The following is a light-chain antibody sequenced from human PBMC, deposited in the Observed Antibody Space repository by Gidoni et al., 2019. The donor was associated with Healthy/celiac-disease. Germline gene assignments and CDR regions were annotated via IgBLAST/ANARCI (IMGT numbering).Light chain of an antibody. V-gene: IGKV4-1*01. CDR2: WAS. Sequence: DIVMTQYPDSLAVSLGGRATINCKSSQSVLYSSNNKNYFAWYQQKPGQPPKRLLYWASTRESGVPDRFSGSGSGTDFTLTISSLQAEDVAVYYCQQYYSTPLTFGPGTKVDIK. CDR1: QSVLYSSNNKNY. CDR3: QQYYSTPLT. J-gene: IGKJ3*01.